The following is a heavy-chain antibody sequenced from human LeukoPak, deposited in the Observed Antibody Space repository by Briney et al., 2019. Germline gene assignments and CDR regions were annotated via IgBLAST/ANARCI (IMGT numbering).Heavy chain of an antibody. Sequence: LSLTCAVYGGSFSGYYWSWFRQAPGKGLEWVGFIRSKAYGGTTEYAASVKGRFTISRDDSKSIAYLQMNSLKTEDTAVYYCTRDLKGSYWGQGTLVTVSS. V-gene: IGHV3-49*03. D-gene: IGHD3-10*01. CDR1: GGSFSGYY. CDR3: TRDLKGSY. CDR2: IRSKAYGGTT. J-gene: IGHJ4*02.